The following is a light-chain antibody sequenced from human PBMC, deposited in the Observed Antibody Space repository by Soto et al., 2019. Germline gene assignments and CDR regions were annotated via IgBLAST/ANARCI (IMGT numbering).Light chain of an antibody. J-gene: IGKJ2*01. V-gene: IGKV1-39*01. CDR3: RHSSSTSSYT. CDR1: QSISTF. CDR2: AAS. Sequence: DIQMTQSPSSLSASVGDRVTITCRASQSISTFLNWYQQKPGKAPKVLIYAASSLQSGVPSRFSGSGSGTDFTLTISSLQPEDFATYYCRHSSSTSSYTFGQGTKLEIK.